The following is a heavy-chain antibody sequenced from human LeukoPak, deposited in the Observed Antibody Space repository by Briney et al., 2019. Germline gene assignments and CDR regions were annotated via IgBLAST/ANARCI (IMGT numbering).Heavy chain of an antibody. CDR3: ARDLGYSGNYGAFDI. D-gene: IGHD1-26*01. Sequence: SETLSLTCTVSGGSISSGGYYWSWIRQPPGKGLEWIGYIHYSGNTNYNPSLKSRVTISVDTSKNQFSLKLTSVTAADTAVYHCARDLGYSGNYGAFDIWGQGTMFTVSS. CDR2: IHYSGNT. CDR1: GGSISSGGYY. V-gene: IGHV4-61*08. J-gene: IGHJ3*02.